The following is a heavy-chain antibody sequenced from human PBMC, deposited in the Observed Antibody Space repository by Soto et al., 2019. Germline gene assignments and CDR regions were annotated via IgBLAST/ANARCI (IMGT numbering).Heavy chain of an antibody. D-gene: IGHD2-2*01. J-gene: IGHJ4*02. Sequence: GGSLRLSCAASGFTFRSYSMSWVRQAPGKGLEWVSAIGGSSGSTDYADSVKGRFTISRDNSKNTLFLQMNSLRAEDTAVYYCAKDRSSTSCYAFDYWGQGTLVTVSS. V-gene: IGHV3-23*01. CDR1: GFTFRSYS. CDR2: IGGSSGST. CDR3: AKDRSSTSCYAFDY.